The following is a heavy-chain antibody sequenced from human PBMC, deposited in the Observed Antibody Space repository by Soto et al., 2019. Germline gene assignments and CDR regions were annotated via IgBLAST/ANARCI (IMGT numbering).Heavy chain of an antibody. CDR1: GGSISSGGYY. CDR2: IYYSGST. V-gene: IGHV4-31*03. Sequence: SETLSLTCTVSGGSISSGGYYWSWIRHHPGKGLEWIGYIYYSGSTYYNPSLKSRVTISVDTSKNQFSLKLSSVTAADTAVYYCARDGIAAAGVFDYWGQGTLVTVSS. CDR3: ARDGIAAAGVFDY. D-gene: IGHD6-13*01. J-gene: IGHJ4*02.